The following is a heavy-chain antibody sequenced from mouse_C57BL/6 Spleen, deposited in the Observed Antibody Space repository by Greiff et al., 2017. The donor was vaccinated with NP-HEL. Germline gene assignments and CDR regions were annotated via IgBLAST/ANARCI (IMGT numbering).Heavy chain of an antibody. J-gene: IGHJ2*01. D-gene: IGHD2-1*01. Sequence: EVKLMESGEGLVKPGGSLKLSCAASGFTFSSYAMSWVRQTPEKRLEWVAYISSGGDYIYYADTVKGRFTISRDNARNTLYLQMSSLKSEDTAMYYCTRVRALYYGNYVDYWGQGTTLTVSS. CDR2: ISSGGDYI. CDR1: GFTFSSYA. CDR3: TRVRALYYGNYVDY. V-gene: IGHV5-9-1*02.